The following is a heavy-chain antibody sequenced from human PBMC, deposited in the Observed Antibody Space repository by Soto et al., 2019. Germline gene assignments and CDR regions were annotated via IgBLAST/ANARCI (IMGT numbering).Heavy chain of an antibody. J-gene: IGHJ4*02. V-gene: IGHV3-13*01. Sequence: GGSLRLSCAASGFTFSTYSMNWVRQATGKGLEWVSAIGTAGDTYYPGSVKGRFTISRENAKNSLYLQMNSLRAGDTAVYYCARAGSSGSFDYWGQGTLVTVSS. CDR3: ARAGSSGSFDY. CDR2: IGTAGDT. CDR1: GFTFSTYS. D-gene: IGHD6-19*01.